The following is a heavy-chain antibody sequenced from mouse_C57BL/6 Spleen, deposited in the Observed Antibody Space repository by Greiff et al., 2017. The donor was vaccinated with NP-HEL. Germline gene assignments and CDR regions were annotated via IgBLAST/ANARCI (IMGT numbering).Heavy chain of an antibody. CDR1: GYTFTSYW. Sequence: QVHVKQPGAELVKPGASVKLSCKASGYTFTSYWMQWVKQRPGQGLEWIGEIDPSDSYTNYNQKFKGKATLTVDTSSSTAYMQLSSLTSEDSAVYYCARDPGGFAYWGQGTLVTVSA. D-gene: IGHD4-1*01. CDR2: IDPSDSYT. J-gene: IGHJ3*01. CDR3: ARDPGGFAY. V-gene: IGHV1-50*01.